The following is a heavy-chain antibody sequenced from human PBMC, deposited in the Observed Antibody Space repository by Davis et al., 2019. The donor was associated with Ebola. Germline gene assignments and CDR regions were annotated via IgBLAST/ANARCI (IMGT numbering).Heavy chain of an antibody. Sequence: GESLKISCKGSGYSFTRYWIGWVRQMPGKGLEWMGIIYPGDSDTRYSPSFQGQVTISADRSISTAYLQWSSLKASDTAMYFCARPGGNYYSGLEYWGQGTLVTVSS. CDR2: IYPGDSDT. CDR1: GYSFTRYW. CDR3: ARPGGNYYSGLEY. V-gene: IGHV5-51*01. D-gene: IGHD1-26*01. J-gene: IGHJ4*02.